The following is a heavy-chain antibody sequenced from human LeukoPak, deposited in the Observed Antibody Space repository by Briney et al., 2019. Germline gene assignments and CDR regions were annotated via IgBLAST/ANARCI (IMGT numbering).Heavy chain of an antibody. Sequence: PGGSLRLSCAASGFTFSSYSMNWVRQAPGKGLEWVSSISSSSSYIYYADSVKGRFTISRDNAKNSLYLQMNSLRAEDTAFYYCARVRDIGYDTSTSDWGQGTLVTVSS. CDR3: ARVRDIGYDTSTSD. J-gene: IGHJ4*02. CDR1: GFTFSSYS. V-gene: IGHV3-21*04. D-gene: IGHD3-22*01. CDR2: ISSSSSYI.